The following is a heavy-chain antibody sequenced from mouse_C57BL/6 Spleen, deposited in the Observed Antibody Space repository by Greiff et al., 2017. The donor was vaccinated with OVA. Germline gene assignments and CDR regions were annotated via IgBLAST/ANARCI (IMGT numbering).Heavy chain of an antibody. V-gene: IGHV1-55*01. CDR1: GYTFTSYW. Sequence: QVQLQQPGAELVKPGASVKMSCKASGYTFTSYWITWVKQRPGQGLEWIGDIYPGSGSTNYNEKFKSKATLTVDTSSSTAYMQLSSLTSEDSAVYYCARSGSITTVIDYWGQGTTLTVSS. J-gene: IGHJ2*01. CDR3: ARSGSITTVIDY. D-gene: IGHD1-1*01. CDR2: IYPGSGST.